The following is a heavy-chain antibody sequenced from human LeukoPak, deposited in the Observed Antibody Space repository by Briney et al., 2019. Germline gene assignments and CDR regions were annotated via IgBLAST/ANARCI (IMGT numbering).Heavy chain of an antibody. CDR3: ARDGAINWGNYYHYGMDV. CDR1: GYTFTSYG. CDR2: ISVYNGNT. J-gene: IGHJ6*02. D-gene: IGHD7-27*01. Sequence: GASVKVSCKSSGYTFTSYGITWVQQAPGQGLEWMGWISVYNGNTNYAQKLQGRVTMTTDTSTGTAYMELRSLRSDDTAVYYCARDGAINWGNYYHYGMDVWGQGTTVTVSS. V-gene: IGHV1-18*01.